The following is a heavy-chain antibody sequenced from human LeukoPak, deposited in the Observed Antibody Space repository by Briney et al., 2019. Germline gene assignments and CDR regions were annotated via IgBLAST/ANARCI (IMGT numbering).Heavy chain of an antibody. CDR1: GYTLTELS. V-gene: IGHV1-24*01. D-gene: IGHD6-13*01. CDR3: ATLTYSSSWYYNY. CDR2: FDPEDGET. J-gene: IGHJ4*02. Sequence: GASVKVSCKVSGYTLTELSMHWVRQAPGKGLEWMGGFDPEDGETIYARKFQGRVTMTEDTSTDTAFMELSSLRSEDTAVYYCATLTYSSSWYYNYWGQGTLVTVSS.